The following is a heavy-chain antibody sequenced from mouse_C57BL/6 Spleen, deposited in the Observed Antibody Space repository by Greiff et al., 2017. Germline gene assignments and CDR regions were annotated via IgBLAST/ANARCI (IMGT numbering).Heavy chain of an antibody. CDR2: IRSKSNNYAT. J-gene: IGHJ1*03. CDR1: GFSFNTYA. CDR3: VRQTLGYFDV. V-gene: IGHV10-1*01. Sequence: EVKVVESGGGLVQPKGSLKLSCAASGFSFNTYAMNWVRQAPGKGLEWVARIRSKSNNYATYYADSVKDRFTISRDDSESMLYLQMNNLKTEDTAMYYCVRQTLGYFDVWGTGTTVTVSS. D-gene: IGHD4-1*01.